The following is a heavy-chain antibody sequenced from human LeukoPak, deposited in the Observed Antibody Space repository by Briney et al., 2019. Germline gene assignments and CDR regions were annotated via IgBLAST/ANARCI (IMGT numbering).Heavy chain of an antibody. V-gene: IGHV3-23*01. Sequence: GGSLRLSCAASGFTFSTYAMSWVRQAPGKGLEWVSAISGSGSTYYTDSVKGRLTISRDNSGRTLYLQMNSLRAEDTAVYYCARGKEPVAGSLSHFDYWGQGTLVTVSS. J-gene: IGHJ4*02. D-gene: IGHD6-19*01. CDR3: ARGKEPVAGSLSHFDY. CDR1: GFTFSTYA. CDR2: ISGSGST.